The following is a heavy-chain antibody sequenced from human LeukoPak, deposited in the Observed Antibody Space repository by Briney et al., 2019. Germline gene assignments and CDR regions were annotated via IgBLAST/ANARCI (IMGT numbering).Heavy chain of an antibody. CDR3: TGPLLPMVHGMDV. J-gene: IGHJ6*02. V-gene: IGHV3-15*01. CDR2: IKSKTDGGTT. D-gene: IGHD3-22*01. CDR1: GFTFSNAW. Sequence: GGSLRLSCAASGFTFSNAWMSWVRQAPGKGLAWVGRIKSKTDGGTTDYAAPVKGRFTISRDDSKNTLYLQMNSLKTEDTAVYYCTGPLLPMVHGMDVWGQGTTVTVSS.